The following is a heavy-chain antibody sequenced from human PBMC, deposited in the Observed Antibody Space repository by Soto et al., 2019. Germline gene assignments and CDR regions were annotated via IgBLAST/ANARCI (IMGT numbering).Heavy chain of an antibody. Sequence: SVKVSCKASGYTFTSYAIHWVRQAPGQRLVWMGRVLPFLDVTTYSQRFQGRVTITADRSTTTAYMELSSLTFEDTAVYYCARDRKNSNWPNFDSWGPGTLVTVSS. D-gene: IGHD6-13*01. J-gene: IGHJ4*02. CDR2: VLPFLDVT. V-gene: IGHV1-69*04. CDR3: ARDRKNSNWPNFDS. CDR1: GYTFTSYA.